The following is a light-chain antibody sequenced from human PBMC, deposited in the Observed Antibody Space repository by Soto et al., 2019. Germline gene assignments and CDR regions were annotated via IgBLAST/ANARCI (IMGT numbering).Light chain of an antibody. Sequence: QSVLTQPASVSGSPGQSITISCTGTSSDVGGYNYVSWYQQHPGKAPKLMIYEVSNRPSGISNRFSGSKSGNTASLTISGLQAEDEADYYCRSYTSSSTLVLFGGGTKVTVL. V-gene: IGLV2-14*01. CDR3: RSYTSSSTLVL. J-gene: IGLJ2*01. CDR1: SSDVGGYNY. CDR2: EVS.